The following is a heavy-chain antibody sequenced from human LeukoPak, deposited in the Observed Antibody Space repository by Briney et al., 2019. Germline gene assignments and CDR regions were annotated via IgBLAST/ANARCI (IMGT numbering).Heavy chain of an antibody. Sequence: GESLKISCKVSGYSFTSYCIGWVRQMPGKGLEWMGIIYPGDSGPTYSPSFQGQVTISVDKSINTAYLQRSSLQASDTAMYYCGMSGDRVPLQDDVFDVWAKGQWSPSLQ. CDR1: GYSFTSYC. CDR2: IYPGDSGP. J-gene: IGHJ3*01. CDR3: GMSGDRVPLQDDVFDV. D-gene: IGHD1-26*01. V-gene: IGHV5-51*01.